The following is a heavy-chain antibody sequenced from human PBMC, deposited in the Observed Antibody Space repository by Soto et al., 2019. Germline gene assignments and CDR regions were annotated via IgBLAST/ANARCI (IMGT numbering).Heavy chain of an antibody. D-gene: IGHD6-19*01. J-gene: IGHJ4*02. CDR2: ISGTGRST. CDR3: AKGNTSGWYFFDY. Sequence: EVQVWESGGDLVQPGGSLRLSCEASGFTFSNCAMSWVRQAPGKGLEWVSGISGTGRSTFYADSVKDRFTISRDNSKNTVYLQMISLRAEDTGVDYCAKGNTSGWYFFDYWGQGTLVTVSS. CDR1: GFTFSNCA. V-gene: IGHV3-23*01.